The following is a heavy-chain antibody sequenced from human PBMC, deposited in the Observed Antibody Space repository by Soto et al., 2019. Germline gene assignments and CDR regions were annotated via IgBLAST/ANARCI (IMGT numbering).Heavy chain of an antibody. Sequence: SETLSLTCAVSGGSISSGGYSWSWIRQPPGKGLEWIGYIYHSGSTYYNPSLKSRVTISVDRSKNQFSLKLSSVTAADTAVFFCASKFGELLADAFDIWGKGKMVTVSS. V-gene: IGHV4-30-2*01. J-gene: IGHJ3*02. CDR2: IYHSGST. CDR1: GGSISSGGYS. D-gene: IGHD3-10*01. CDR3: ASKFGELLADAFDI.